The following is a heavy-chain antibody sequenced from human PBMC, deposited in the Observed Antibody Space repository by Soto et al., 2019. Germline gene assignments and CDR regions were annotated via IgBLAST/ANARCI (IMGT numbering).Heavy chain of an antibody. CDR1: GFSLSTSGVG. J-gene: IGHJ5*02. D-gene: IGHD6-13*01. CDR3: AHSTWRIAAANNWFDP. V-gene: IGHV2-5*01. CDR2: IYWNDDK. Sequence: QITLKESGPTLVKPTQTLTLTCTFSGFSLSTSGVGVGWIRQPPGKALEWLALIYWNDDKRYSPSLKSRLTITKDTSKNQVVLTMTNMDPVDTATYYCAHSTWRIAAANNWFDPWGQGTLVTVSS.